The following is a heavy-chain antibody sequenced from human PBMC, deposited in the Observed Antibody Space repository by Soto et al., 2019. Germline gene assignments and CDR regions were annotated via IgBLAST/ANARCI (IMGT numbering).Heavy chain of an antibody. CDR2: IWYDGSDE. J-gene: IGHJ5*02. D-gene: IGHD6-6*01. Sequence: GGSLRLSCAASGFTFSSYAMHWVRQAPGKGLEWVAVIWYDGSDEHYGDSVKGRFTISRDNSKNTLYLQMNSLRAEDTAVYYCAKYRRDEYSSSRWFDPWGQGTLVTVSS. CDR1: GFTFSSYA. CDR3: AKYRRDEYSSSRWFDP. V-gene: IGHV3-33*06.